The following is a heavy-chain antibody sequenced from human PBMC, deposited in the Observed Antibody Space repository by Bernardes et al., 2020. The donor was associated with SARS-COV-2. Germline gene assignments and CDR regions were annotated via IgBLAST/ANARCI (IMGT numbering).Heavy chain of an antibody. CDR3: MTEAFIVVRYQSGDF. V-gene: IGHV3-15*01. CDR1: GFIFSRAS. D-gene: IGHD2-15*01. CDR2: IKSKTEGGTV. J-gene: IGHJ4*02. Sequence: GGPLRLSCTSSGFIFSRASVNWVRRGPGKGLEWVERIKSKTEGGTVDYAAPVKGRFSVSRDDSKSTLYLQMNSLKSEDAGIYYCMTEAFIVVRYQSGDFWGLGTLVTVSS.